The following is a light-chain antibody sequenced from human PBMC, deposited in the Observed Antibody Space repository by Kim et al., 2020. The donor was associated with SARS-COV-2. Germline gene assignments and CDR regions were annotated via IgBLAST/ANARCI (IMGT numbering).Light chain of an antibody. Sequence: VSPGQTASITCAGDKLGNKYACWYQQKPGQSPVLVIYQDNKRPSGIPERFSGSNSGNTATLTISGTQAMDEADYYCQAWDSSTVVFGGGTQLTVL. CDR2: QDN. J-gene: IGLJ2*01. CDR3: QAWDSSTVV. V-gene: IGLV3-1*01. CDR1: KLGNKY.